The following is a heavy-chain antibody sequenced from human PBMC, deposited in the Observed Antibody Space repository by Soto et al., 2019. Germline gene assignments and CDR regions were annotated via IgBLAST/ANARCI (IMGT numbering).Heavy chain of an antibody. CDR3: ARHTGLEPITFDY. Sequence: GESLKISCKGSGYTFTTYWITWVRQMPGKGLEWMGRIDPSNSYTNYNPSFQGHVTLSADMSISTAYLQWSGLKASDTAIYYCARHTGLEPITFDYWGQGTLVTVSS. CDR1: GYTFTTYW. D-gene: IGHD4-17*01. J-gene: IGHJ4*02. V-gene: IGHV5-10-1*01. CDR2: IDPSNSYT.